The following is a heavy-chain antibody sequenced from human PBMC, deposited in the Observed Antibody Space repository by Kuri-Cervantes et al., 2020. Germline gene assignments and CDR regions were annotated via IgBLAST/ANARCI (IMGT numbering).Heavy chain of an antibody. CDR3: ARVGVGATSDY. CDR2: ISAGNGNT. D-gene: IGHD1-26*01. V-gene: IGHV1-3*01. J-gene: IGHJ4*02. Sequence: ASVKVSCKASGYTFTSYAIHWVRQAPGQRLEWMGWISAGNGNTEYSHKLQGRVTMTTDTSTSTAYMELRSLRSDDTAVYYCARVGVGATSDYWGQGTLVTVSS. CDR1: GYTFTSYA.